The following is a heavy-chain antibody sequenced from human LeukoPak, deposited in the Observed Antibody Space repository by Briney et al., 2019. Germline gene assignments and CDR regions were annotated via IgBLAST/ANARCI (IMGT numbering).Heavy chain of an antibody. V-gene: IGHV3-7*01. J-gene: IGHJ5*02. CDR2: IKQDGSEK. CDR3: AREVLYYDILTGYPENNWFDP. D-gene: IGHD3-9*01. CDR1: GFTLSSYW. Sequence: GGSLRLSCAASGFTLSSYWMSWVRQAPGKGLEWVANIKQDGSEKYYVDSVKGRFTISRDNAKNSLYLQMNSLRAEDTAVYYCAREVLYYDILTGYPENNWFDPWGQGTLVTVSS.